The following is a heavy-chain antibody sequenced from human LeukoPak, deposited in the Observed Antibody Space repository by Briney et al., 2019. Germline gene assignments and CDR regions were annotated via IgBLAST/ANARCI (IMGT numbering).Heavy chain of an antibody. J-gene: IGHJ4*02. CDR1: GFTSSSYG. Sequence: GGSLRLSCAASGFTSSSYGMHWVRQAPGKGLEWVAFIRYDGSNKYYADSVKGRFTISRDNSKNTLYLQMNSLRAEDTAVYYCAKADFRYYDILTGPRYHFDYWGQGTLVTVSS. D-gene: IGHD3-9*01. CDR2: IRYDGSNK. V-gene: IGHV3-30*02. CDR3: AKADFRYYDILTGPRYHFDY.